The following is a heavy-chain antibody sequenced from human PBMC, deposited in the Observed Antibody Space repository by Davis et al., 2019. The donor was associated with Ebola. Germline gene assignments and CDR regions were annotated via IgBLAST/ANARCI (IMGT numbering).Heavy chain of an antibody. CDR2: IYYSGST. D-gene: IGHD3-22*01. V-gene: IGHV4-39*01. Sequence: PSATLSLTSPVSGGSISSSSYYWGWLRQPPGKGLEWIGSIYYSGSTYYNPSLKSRVTISVDTSKNQFSLKLSSVTAADTAVYYCARPTAGMYYYDSSGYWFYWGQGTLVTVSS. CDR3: ARPTAGMYYYDSSGYWFY. CDR1: GGSISSSSYY. J-gene: IGHJ4*02.